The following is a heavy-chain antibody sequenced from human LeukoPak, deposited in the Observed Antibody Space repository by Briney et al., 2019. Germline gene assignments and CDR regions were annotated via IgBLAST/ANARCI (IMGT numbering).Heavy chain of an antibody. V-gene: IGHV1-46*01. D-gene: IGHD5-12*01. CDR1: GYPFTTSY. CDR2: INPGGGST. CDR3: ARDSEATAPFDY. Sequence: GASVKVSCKASGYPFTTSYMHWVRQAPGQGLEWMGMINPGGGSTIYAQKFQGRVTMTSDTSTSTVYMELSSLRSEDTAVYYCARDSEATAPFDYWGQGTLVTVSS. J-gene: IGHJ4*02.